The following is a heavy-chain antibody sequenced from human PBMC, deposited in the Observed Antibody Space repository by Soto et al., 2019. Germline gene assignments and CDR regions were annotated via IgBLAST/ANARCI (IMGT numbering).Heavy chain of an antibody. J-gene: IGHJ2*01. CDR1: GGSISSYY. V-gene: IGHV4-59*01. CDR2: IYYSGST. CDR3: ARSSSWLYWYFNX. Sequence: SETLSLTCTVSGGSISSYYWSWIRQPPGKGLEWILDIYYSGSTNYNHSLKSRVTISVGTSKKQFSLKLSSVSAADTAVYYCARSSSWLYWYFNXWGRGTLVPASX. D-gene: IGHD6-13*01.